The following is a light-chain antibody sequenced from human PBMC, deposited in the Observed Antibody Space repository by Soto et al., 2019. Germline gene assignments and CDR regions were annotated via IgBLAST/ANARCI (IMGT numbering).Light chain of an antibody. V-gene: IGKV3-20*01. CDR3: QQYMSSVT. Sequence: EIVLTQSPGSLSLSPGERATLSCRASQSVDSTLFAWYQKKPGQAPRLLMYGVSKRATGIPDRFSGSGSGTDFTLTISRLEPEDFAVYYCQQYMSSVTFGQGTRVEIK. CDR2: GVS. J-gene: IGKJ1*01. CDR1: QSVDSTL.